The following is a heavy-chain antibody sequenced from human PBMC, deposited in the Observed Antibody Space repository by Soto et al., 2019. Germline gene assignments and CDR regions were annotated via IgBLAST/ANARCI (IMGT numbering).Heavy chain of an antibody. J-gene: IGHJ6*02. Sequence: PGGSLRLSCAASGFTFSSYGMHWVRQAPGKGLEWVAVISYDGSNKYYADSVKGRFTISRDNSKNTLYLQMNSLRAEDTAVYYCAKASRRSYFDWSFFMDVWGQGTTVTVSS. CDR1: GFTFSSYG. D-gene: IGHD3-9*01. CDR3: AKASRRSYFDWSFFMDV. CDR2: ISYDGSNK. V-gene: IGHV3-30*18.